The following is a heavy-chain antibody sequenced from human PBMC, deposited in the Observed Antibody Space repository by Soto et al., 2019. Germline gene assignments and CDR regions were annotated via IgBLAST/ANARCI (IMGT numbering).Heavy chain of an antibody. CDR2: MSFDGSYK. J-gene: IGHJ6*02. Sequence: QEQLVESGGGAVQPGRSLRLSCTASGFSFSSYDMHWVRQAPGEGLEWVSAMSFDGSYKHYADSVKGRFTISRDNSENTLYLQMNGLRPEDTAVYFCARGMIRGVVYYGVEVWCQGTTVTVS. CDR1: GFSFSSYD. V-gene: IGHV3-30*03. CDR3: ARGMIRGVVYYGVEV. D-gene: IGHD3-10*01.